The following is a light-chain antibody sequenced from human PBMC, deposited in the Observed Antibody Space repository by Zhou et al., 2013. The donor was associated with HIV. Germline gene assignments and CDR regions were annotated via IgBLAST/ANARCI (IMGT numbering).Light chain of an antibody. CDR3: QVWDSASDHPV. CDR2: HDS. V-gene: IGLV3-21*02. CDR1: NIGSKS. Sequence: SSVLTQPPSVSVAPGQTARITCERNNIGSKSVHWYQQKPGQAPVLVVYHDSDRPSGIPERFSGSNSGNTATLTITRVEAGDEADYHCQVWDSASDHPVFGGGTRADRP. J-gene: IGLJ3*02.